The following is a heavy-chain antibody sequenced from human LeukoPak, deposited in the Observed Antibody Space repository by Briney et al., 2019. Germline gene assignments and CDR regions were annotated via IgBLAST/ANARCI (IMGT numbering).Heavy chain of an antibody. Sequence: GGSLRLSCAASGFTFSRFTMTWVRQAPGEGLEWVSYISSGRTIYYADSVKGRFTISRDNAKNSLYLQMNSLRAEDTAVYFCARTTDDYFDYWGQGTLVTVSS. D-gene: IGHD1-1*01. CDR3: ARTTDDYFDY. CDR2: ISSGRTI. V-gene: IGHV3-48*01. CDR1: GFTFSRFT. J-gene: IGHJ4*02.